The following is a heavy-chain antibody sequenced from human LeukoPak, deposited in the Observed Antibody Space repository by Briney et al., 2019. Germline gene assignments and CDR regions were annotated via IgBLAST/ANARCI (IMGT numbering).Heavy chain of an antibody. CDR3: ARVTTGGYYNC. D-gene: IGHD3-22*01. J-gene: IGHJ4*02. CDR2: IYTSGST. CDR1: GGSISSGSYY. Sequence: SETLSLTCTVSGGSISSGSYYWSWIRPPAGKGLEWNGRIYTSGSTNYNPSLESRVTISVDTSKNQFSLKLSSVPAADTAVYYCARVTTGGYYNCWGEGTLVTVSS. V-gene: IGHV4-61*02.